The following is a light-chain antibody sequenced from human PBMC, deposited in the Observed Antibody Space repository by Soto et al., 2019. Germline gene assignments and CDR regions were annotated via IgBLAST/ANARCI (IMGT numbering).Light chain of an antibody. CDR2: AAS. V-gene: IGKV1-39*01. CDR3: QQYNSYS. J-gene: IGKJ1*01. CDR1: QSISSY. Sequence: DIQMTQSPSSLSASVGDRVTITCRASQSISSYLNWYQQKPGKAPKLLIYAASSLQSGVPSRFSGSGSGTDFTLTISSLQPEDFVTYYCQQYNSYSFGQGTKV.